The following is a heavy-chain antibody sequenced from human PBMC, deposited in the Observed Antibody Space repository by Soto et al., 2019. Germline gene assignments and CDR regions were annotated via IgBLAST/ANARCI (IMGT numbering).Heavy chain of an antibody. V-gene: IGHV5-51*01. CDR3: ARTRDWKNVDC. CDR2: IYPGDSDT. D-gene: IGHD1-1*01. Sequence: HGESLKISCKGSGYSFATYWVGWVRQMPGKGLEWMGIIYPGDSDTRYSPSFQGQVTISADKSISTAYLQWSSLKASDTATYYCARTRDWKNVDCWGQGTLVTVSS. J-gene: IGHJ4*02. CDR1: GYSFATYW.